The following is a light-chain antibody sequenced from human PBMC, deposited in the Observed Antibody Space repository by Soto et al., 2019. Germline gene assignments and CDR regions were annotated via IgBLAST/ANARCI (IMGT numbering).Light chain of an antibody. J-gene: IGLJ1*01. Sequence: QSVLIQPPSASGTPGQRVTISCSGSSSNIGSNYVYWFQQLPGAAPKLLIYRNNQRPSGVPDRFSGSKSGTSASLAISGLRSEDEADYYCAAWDDTLGGFYVFGTGTKLTVL. V-gene: IGLV1-47*01. CDR2: RNN. CDR1: SSNIGSNY. CDR3: AAWDDTLGGFYV.